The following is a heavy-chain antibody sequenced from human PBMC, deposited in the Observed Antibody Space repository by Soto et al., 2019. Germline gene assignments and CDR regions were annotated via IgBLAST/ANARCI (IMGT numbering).Heavy chain of an antibody. CDR3: ARLNGYCVGTSCHGYYGMDV. D-gene: IGHD2-2*03. J-gene: IGHJ6*02. Sequence: SETLSLTCNVSGGSVSSDDYYWSWIRQPPGKSLEWIGYIYYTGTTYYNPSLKSRVTMSVDTSKNQFSLKLSSVTAADTAVYYCARLNGYCVGTSCHGYYGMDVWGQGTTVTVS. V-gene: IGHV4-30-4*01. CDR1: GGSVSSDDYY. CDR2: IYYTGTT.